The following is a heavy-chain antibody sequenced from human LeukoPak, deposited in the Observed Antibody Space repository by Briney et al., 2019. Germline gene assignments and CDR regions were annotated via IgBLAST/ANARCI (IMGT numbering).Heavy chain of an antibody. CDR1: GFTFSSYA. CDR3: TSAIAAVDY. CDR2: ISGSGGST. J-gene: IGHJ4*02. Sequence: GGSLRLSCAASGFTFSSYAMSWVRQAPGKGLEWVSAISGSGGSTYYADSVKGRFTISRDNSKNTLSLQMNSLKTEDTAVYYCTSAIAAVDYWGQGTLVTVSS. D-gene: IGHD6-13*01. V-gene: IGHV3-23*01.